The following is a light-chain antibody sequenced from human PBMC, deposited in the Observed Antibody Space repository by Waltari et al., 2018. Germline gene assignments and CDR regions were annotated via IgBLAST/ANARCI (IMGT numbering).Light chain of an antibody. CDR1: QSVSSS. Sequence: EIVLTQSPATLSLSPGERVTLSCRASQSVSSSLAWYQQKPGQAPRLLIYDASNRATGSPARFSGSGSGTDFTLTISSLEPEDFAVYYCQQRNSWPLTFGGGTKVEIK. J-gene: IGKJ4*01. V-gene: IGKV3-11*01. CDR2: DAS. CDR3: QQRNSWPLT.